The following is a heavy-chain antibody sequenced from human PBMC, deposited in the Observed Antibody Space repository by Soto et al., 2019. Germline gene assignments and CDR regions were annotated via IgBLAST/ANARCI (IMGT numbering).Heavy chain of an antibody. J-gene: IGHJ6*02. CDR2: ISAYNGDT. CDR1: GYTFTSYG. V-gene: IGHV1-18*01. D-gene: IGHD1-26*01. Sequence: ASVKVSCKASGYTFTSYGISWVRQAPGQGLEWVGWISAYNGDTNYAQKLQGRVTMTTDTSTSTAYMELRSLRSDDTAVFYCASVSSGVYYGSFYYYAMDVWGQGSTVTVSS. CDR3: ASVSSGVYYGSFYYYAMDV.